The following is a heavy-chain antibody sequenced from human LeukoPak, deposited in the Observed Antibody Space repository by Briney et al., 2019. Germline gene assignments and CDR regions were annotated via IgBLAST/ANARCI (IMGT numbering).Heavy chain of an antibody. CDR3: ARGPSYDSGQPGY. J-gene: IGHJ4*02. CDR2: ISSSGNTK. D-gene: IGHD3-10*01. CDR1: GFTFSNYE. V-gene: IGHV3-48*03. Sequence: PGGSLRLSCAASGFTFSNYEMNWVRQAPGKGLEWVSFISSSGNTKYYPDSVKGRFTISRDNVKNSLYLQMNSLRGEDTAVYYCARGPSYDSGQPGYWGQGTLVTVSS.